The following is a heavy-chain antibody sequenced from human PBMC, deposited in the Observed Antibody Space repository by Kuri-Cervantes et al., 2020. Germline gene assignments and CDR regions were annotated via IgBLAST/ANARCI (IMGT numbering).Heavy chain of an antibody. J-gene: IGHJ4*02. Sequence: ASVKVSCKASGYTFINYAINWVRQAPGQGLEWMGRISAYNGNTTYVQKLQDRLILTTDLSTDTAYMELTSLTSDDTAVYYCARVVDHGDYLDYWGQGTLVTRLL. V-gene: IGHV1-18*01. D-gene: IGHD4-17*01. CDR1: GYTFINYA. CDR3: ARVVDHGDYLDY. CDR2: ISAYNGNT.